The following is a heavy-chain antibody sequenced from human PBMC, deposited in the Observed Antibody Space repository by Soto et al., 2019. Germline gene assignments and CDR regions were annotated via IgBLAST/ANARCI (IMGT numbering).Heavy chain of an antibody. V-gene: IGHV4-31*03. CDR1: GGSISSGGYY. J-gene: IGHJ6*03. CDR3: AAGGGSGPRYYYYYMDV. CDR2: IYYSGST. D-gene: IGHD6-19*01. Sequence: SETLSLTCTVSGGSISSGGYYWSWIRQHPGKGLEWIGYIYYSGSTYYNPSLKSRVTISVDTSKNQFSLKLSSVTAADTAVYYCAAGGGSGPRYYYYYMDVWGKGTTVTVSS.